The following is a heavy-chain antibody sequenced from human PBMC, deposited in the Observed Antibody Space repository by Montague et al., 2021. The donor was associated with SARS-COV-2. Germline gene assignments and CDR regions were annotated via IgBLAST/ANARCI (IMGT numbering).Heavy chain of an antibody. J-gene: IGHJ6*02. V-gene: IGHV3-48*03. CDR2: ISYIGTTT. D-gene: IGHD3-16*01. CDR1: GFTLSSYG. CDR3: ATVKKGGFYSYYGMDV. Sequence: SLRLSCATSGFTLSSYGMKWVRQAPGKGLEWISYISYIGTTTYYADSVTGRFIISRDDAKNSLSLQMNSLRADDTAIYYCATVKKGGFYSYYGMDVWGQGTAVTVS.